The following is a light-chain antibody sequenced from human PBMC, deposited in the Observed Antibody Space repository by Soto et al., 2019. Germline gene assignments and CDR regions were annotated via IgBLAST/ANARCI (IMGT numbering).Light chain of an antibody. J-gene: IGKJ3*01. Sequence: EIVMTQSPATLSVSPGEGVTLSCRASQTVPSRIAWYQQKPGQAPSLLIYGASTRATGVPDRFSGTGSGTDFTLTISRLEPEDFAVYYCQQYGSSRITFGPGTKVDIK. V-gene: IGKV3-20*01. CDR1: QTVPSR. CDR2: GAS. CDR3: QQYGSSRIT.